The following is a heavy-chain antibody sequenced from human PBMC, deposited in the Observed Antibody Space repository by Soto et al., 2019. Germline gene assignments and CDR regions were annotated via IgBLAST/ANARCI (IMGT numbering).Heavy chain of an antibody. D-gene: IGHD5-18*01. CDR1: GFTFSSYA. Sequence: GGSLRLSCAASGFTFSSYAMHWVRQAPGKGLEWVAVISYDGSNKYYADSVKGRFTISRDNSKNTLYLQMNSLRAEDTAVYYCAMTNHSPAFDYWGQGTLVTVSS. CDR2: ISYDGSNK. V-gene: IGHV3-30-3*01. J-gene: IGHJ4*02. CDR3: AMTNHSPAFDY.